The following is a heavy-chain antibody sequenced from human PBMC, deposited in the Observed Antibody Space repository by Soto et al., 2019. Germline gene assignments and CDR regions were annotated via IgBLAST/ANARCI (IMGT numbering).Heavy chain of an antibody. CDR3: ARSDSITMVRGVIIESSYYYGMDV. J-gene: IGHJ6*02. CDR1: GFTFSSYS. CDR2: ISSSSSYI. Sequence: EVQLVESGGGLVKPGGSLRLSCAASGFTFSSYSMNWVRQAPGKGLEWVSSISSSSSYIYYADSVKGRFTISRDNAKNSLXXQXNXXRAEDTAVYYCARSDSITMVRGVIIESSYYYGMDVWGQGTTVTVSS. D-gene: IGHD3-10*01. V-gene: IGHV3-21*01.